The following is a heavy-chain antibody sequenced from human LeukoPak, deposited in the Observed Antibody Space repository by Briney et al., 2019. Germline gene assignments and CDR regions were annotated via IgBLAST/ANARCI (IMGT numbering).Heavy chain of an antibody. CDR2: IRYDGSNK. D-gene: IGHD3-22*01. V-gene: IGHV3-30*02. CDR1: GFTFSSYG. Sequence: GGSLRLSCAASGFTFSSYGMSWVRQAPGKGLERVAFIRYDGSNKYYADSVKGRFTISRDNSKNTLYLQMNSLRAEDTAVYYCAKGARRRSIVVVIDLEYWGQGTLVTVSS. CDR3: AKGARRRSIVVVIDLEY. J-gene: IGHJ4*02.